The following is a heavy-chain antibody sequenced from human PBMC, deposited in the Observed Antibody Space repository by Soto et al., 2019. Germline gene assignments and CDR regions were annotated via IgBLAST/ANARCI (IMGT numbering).Heavy chain of an antibody. D-gene: IGHD3-3*01. V-gene: IGHV4-31*03. J-gene: IGHJ5*02. CDR3: ARWWSGSRQGFDP. CDR2: IYYSGST. Sequence: QVQLQESGPGLVKPSQTLSLTCTVSGGSISSGDYYWSWIRQHPGKGLEWIGYIYYSGSTYYNPSLKSRVTMSVDTSKNQFSLELSSVTAADTAVYYCARWWSGSRQGFDPWGQGTLVTVPS. CDR1: GGSISSGDYY.